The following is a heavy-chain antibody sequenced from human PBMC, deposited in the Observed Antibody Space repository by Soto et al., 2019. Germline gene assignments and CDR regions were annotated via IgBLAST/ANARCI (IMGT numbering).Heavy chain of an antibody. Sequence: RSLRLSCGAAGCTFSGYGMHGVRQAPSKGLEWVAVIWYDGSNKYYADSVKGRFTISRDNSKNTLYLQMNSLRAEDTAVYYCAKGVPGIAVAGTGYFQHWGQGTLVTVSS. CDR2: IWYDGSNK. J-gene: IGHJ1*01. CDR3: AKGVPGIAVAGTGYFQH. D-gene: IGHD6-19*01. CDR1: GCTFSGYG. V-gene: IGHV3-33*06.